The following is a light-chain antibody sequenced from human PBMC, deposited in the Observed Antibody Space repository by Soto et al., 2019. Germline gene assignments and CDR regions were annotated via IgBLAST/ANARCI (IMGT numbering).Light chain of an antibody. V-gene: IGLV1-44*01. CDR2: NNN. J-gene: IGLJ2*01. Sequence: QSVLTQPPSASGTPGQRVTISCSGGSSDIGSNTVNWYQQVPGTAPKLLIYNNNQRPSGVPDRFSGSRSGTSASLAISGLRSEDEGDYYCAAWDGTLNGVLFGGGTKVTVL. CDR3: AAWDGTLNGVL. CDR1: SSDIGSNT.